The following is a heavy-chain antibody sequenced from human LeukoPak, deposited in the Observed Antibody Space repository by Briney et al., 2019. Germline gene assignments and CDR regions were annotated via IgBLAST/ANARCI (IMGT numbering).Heavy chain of an antibody. D-gene: IGHD1-1*01. J-gene: IGHJ4*02. CDR1: GDSISSNF. Sequence: RPSETLSLTCTVSGDSISSNFWSWIRQSPGKRLEWIGYIYGSGSTSYNPPLKSRVTISEDTSKNQFSLKLNPVTAADTAVYFCARARPNWNPPDYWGQGTLVTVSS. CDR3: ARARPNWNPPDY. V-gene: IGHV4-59*01. CDR2: IYGSGST.